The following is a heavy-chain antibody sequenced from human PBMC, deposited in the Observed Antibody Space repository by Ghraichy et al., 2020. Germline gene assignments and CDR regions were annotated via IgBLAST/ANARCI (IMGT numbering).Heavy chain of an antibody. J-gene: IGHJ4*02. CDR2: ISSSSSTI. V-gene: IGHV3-48*01. Sequence: GGSLRLSCAASGFTFSSYIMNWVRQAPGKGLEWVSYISSSSSTIYYADSVKGRFTISRDNAKNSLYLQMNSLRAEDTAVYYCARDGANYYDSSGYYYFDYWGQGTLVTVSS. CDR1: GFTFSSYI. D-gene: IGHD3-22*01. CDR3: ARDGANYYDSSGYYYFDY.